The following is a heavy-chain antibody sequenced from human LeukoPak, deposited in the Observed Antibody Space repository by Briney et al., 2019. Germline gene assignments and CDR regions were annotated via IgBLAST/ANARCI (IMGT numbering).Heavy chain of an antibody. CDR1: GFSFSSYA. Sequence: GGSLRLSCAASGFSFSSYAMSWVRQAPGKGLEWVSVISGGGGSTNNADSVKGRFTISRDNSQNTLYLQMNSLRAEDTAVYYCAKVTGSGSYLADAFDIWGHGTVVSVSS. CDR3: AKVTGSGSYLADAFDI. CDR2: ISGGGGST. J-gene: IGHJ3*02. V-gene: IGHV3-23*01. D-gene: IGHD3-10*01.